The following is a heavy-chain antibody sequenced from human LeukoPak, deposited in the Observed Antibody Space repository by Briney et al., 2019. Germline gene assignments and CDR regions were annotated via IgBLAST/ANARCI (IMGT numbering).Heavy chain of an antibody. CDR3: ATRGDYSDTSGNSYDALDI. D-gene: IGHD3-22*01. J-gene: IGHJ3*02. CDR2: IYSSGRT. V-gene: IGHV4-59*01. CDR1: GGSINSYY. Sequence: SETLSLTCSVSGGSINSYYWSWIRQPPGKGLEWIGCIYSSGRTSYSPSLKSRVTISVDTSNNQFSLRLSSVTAADTAVYYCATRGDYSDTSGNSYDALDIWGQGTMVTVSS.